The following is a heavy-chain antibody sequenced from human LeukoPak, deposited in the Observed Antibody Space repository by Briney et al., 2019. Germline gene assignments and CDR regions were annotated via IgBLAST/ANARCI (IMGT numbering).Heavy chain of an antibody. Sequence: PGGSLRLSCAASGFAFSSYWMHWVRQAPGKGPVWVSRINEDGSTTNYADSVKGRSTIFRDNAKNTLYLQMNSLRAEDTAVYYCVRDLGGRSGHWGQGTLVTVSS. J-gene: IGHJ4*02. CDR3: VRDLGGRSGH. CDR2: INEDGSTT. D-gene: IGHD1-26*01. CDR1: GFAFSSYW. V-gene: IGHV3-74*01.